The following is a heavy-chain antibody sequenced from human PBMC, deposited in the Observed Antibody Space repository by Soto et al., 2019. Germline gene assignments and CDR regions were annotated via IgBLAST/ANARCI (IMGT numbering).Heavy chain of an antibody. V-gene: IGHV3-7*02. CDR3: ARVLDYDYVWGSYPLNWFDP. J-gene: IGHJ5*02. D-gene: IGHD3-16*02. Sequence: GGSLRLSCAASGFTFSSYWMSWVRQAPGKGLEWVANIKQDGSEKYYVDSVKGRFTISRDNAKNSLYLQMNSLRAEDTAVYYSARVLDYDYVWGSYPLNWFDPWGQGTLVTVSS. CDR2: IKQDGSEK. CDR1: GFTFSSYW.